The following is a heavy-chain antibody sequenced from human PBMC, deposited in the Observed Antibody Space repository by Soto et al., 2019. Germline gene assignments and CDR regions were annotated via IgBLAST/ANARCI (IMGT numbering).Heavy chain of an antibody. Sequence: SETLSLTCFVSGDSISPYYWSWIRHPAGKGLEWIGRVYTSGSTIYNPSLESRVAMSVDTSNNQFSLKLTSVTAADTAVYYCARSYRQCSSTSLYYYPMDVWGKGTTGIVSS. D-gene: IGHD2-2*01. V-gene: IGHV4-4*07. J-gene: IGHJ6*04. CDR2: VYTSGST. CDR3: ARSYRQCSSTSLYYYPMDV. CDR1: GDSISPYY.